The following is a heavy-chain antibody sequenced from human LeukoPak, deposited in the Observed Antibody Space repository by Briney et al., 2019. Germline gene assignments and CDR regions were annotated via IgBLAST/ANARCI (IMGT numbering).Heavy chain of an antibody. CDR2: ISTTSSTI. D-gene: IGHD6-19*01. CDR3: ARGKEKWLDHFDY. J-gene: IGHJ4*02. V-gene: IGHV3-48*02. CDR1: GFTFSSYG. Sequence: QPGGSLRLSCAASGFTFSSYGMNWVRQAPGKGLEWVSYISTTSSTIYYADSVKGRFTMSRDNAKNSLYLQMDSLRDEDTAVYYCARGKEKWLDHFDYWGQGSLVTVSS.